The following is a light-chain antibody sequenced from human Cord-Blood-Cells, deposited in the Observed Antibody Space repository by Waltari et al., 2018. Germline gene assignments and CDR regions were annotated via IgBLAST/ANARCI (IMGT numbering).Light chain of an antibody. V-gene: IGLV2-23*01. J-gene: IGLJ3*02. CDR1: SSDVGSYNL. CDR2: EGS. Sequence: QSALTQPASVSGSPGQSITISCTGTSSDVGSYNLFSWYQQHPGKAPKLMIYEGSKRPSGVSNRFSGSKSGNTASLTISGLQAEDEADYYCCSSAGSSTWVFGGGTKLTVL. CDR3: CSSAGSSTWV.